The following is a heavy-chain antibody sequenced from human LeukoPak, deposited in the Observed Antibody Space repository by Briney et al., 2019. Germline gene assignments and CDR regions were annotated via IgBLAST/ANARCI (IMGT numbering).Heavy chain of an antibody. D-gene: IGHD3-16*01. CDR3: ARGMGATNWFDP. CDR2: IYHSGST. V-gene: IGHV4-38-2*02. Sequence: SETLSLTCTVSGYSISSGYYWGWIRQPPGKGLEWIGSIYHSGSTYYNPSLKSRVTISVDTSKNQFSLKLSSVTAADTAVYYCARGMGATNWFDPWGQGTLVTVSS. CDR1: GYSISSGYY. J-gene: IGHJ5*02.